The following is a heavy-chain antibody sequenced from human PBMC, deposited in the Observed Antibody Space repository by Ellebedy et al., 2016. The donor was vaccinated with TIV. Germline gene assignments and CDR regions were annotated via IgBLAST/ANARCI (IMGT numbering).Heavy chain of an antibody. CDR2: ISYDGSNK. CDR3: AKENDFWSGAFVF. Sequence: GESLKISCAASGFAFISYSMHWVRQAPGKGLEWVAVISYDGSNKYYADSVKGRFTISRDNSKNTLYLQMNSLRAEDTAVYYCAKENDFWSGAFVFWGQGTLVTVSS. CDR1: GFAFISYS. V-gene: IGHV3-30-3*01. J-gene: IGHJ4*02. D-gene: IGHD3-3*01.